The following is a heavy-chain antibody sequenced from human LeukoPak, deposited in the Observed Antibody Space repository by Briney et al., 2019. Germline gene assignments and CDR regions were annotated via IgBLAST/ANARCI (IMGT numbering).Heavy chain of an antibody. Sequence: GGSLRLSCAASGFTLSSYWMHWVRQAPGKGLEYVSAISENGGRTYYANSVKGRFTNSRDNSKNTLYLQMDSLRAEDTAVYYCARDRVGGWAFGIWGQGTMVTVSS. J-gene: IGHJ3*02. CDR1: GFTLSSYW. D-gene: IGHD3-16*01. V-gene: IGHV3-64*01. CDR2: ISENGGRT. CDR3: ARDRVGGWAFGI.